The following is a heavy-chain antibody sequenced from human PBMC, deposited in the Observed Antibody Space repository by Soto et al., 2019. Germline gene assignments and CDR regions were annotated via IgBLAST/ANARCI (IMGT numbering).Heavy chain of an antibody. CDR1: GYSFTSYW. Sequence: GESLKISCKGSGYSFTSYWIGWVRQMPGKGLEWMGIIYPGDSDTRYSPSFQGQVTISADKSISTAYLQWSSLKASDTAMYYCARSHYDSSGYGPIDYWGQGTLVTVSS. CDR3: ARSHYDSSGYGPIDY. J-gene: IGHJ4*02. D-gene: IGHD3-22*01. V-gene: IGHV5-51*01. CDR2: IYPGDSDT.